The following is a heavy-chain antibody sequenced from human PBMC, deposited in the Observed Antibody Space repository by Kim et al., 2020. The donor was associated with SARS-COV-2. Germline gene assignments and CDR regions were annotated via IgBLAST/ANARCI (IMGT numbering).Heavy chain of an antibody. J-gene: IGHJ4*02. CDR1: GYTFTGYY. CDR2: INPNSGGT. CDR3: ARDGRYSSGWYYFDY. Sequence: ASVKVSCKASGYTFTGYYMHWVRQAPGQGLEWMGRINPNSGGTNYAQKFQGRVTMTRDTSISTAYMELSRLRSDDTAVYYCARDGRYSSGWYYFDYWGQGTLGTVSS. D-gene: IGHD6-19*01. V-gene: IGHV1-2*06.